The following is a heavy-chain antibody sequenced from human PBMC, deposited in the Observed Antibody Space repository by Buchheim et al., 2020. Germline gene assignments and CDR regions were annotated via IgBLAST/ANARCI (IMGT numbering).Heavy chain of an antibody. CDR1: SGSLSSIYW. Sequence: QVQLQESGPGLVKPSGTLSLTCAVSSGSLSSIYWWSWVRQPPGKGLEWIGEISQSGDTSYTPSLKSRVSMSLDNSQNPLSLNLNSVTAADTAVYYCARNYYFYGMDVWGQGTT. CDR3: ARNYYFYGMDV. J-gene: IGHJ6*02. V-gene: IGHV4-4*02. CDR2: ISQSGDT.